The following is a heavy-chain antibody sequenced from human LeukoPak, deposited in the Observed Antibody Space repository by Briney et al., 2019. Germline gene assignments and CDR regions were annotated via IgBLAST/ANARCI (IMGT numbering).Heavy chain of an antibody. CDR2: IYSGGST. CDR1: GFTASSNY. V-gene: IGHV3-53*01. Sequence: GGSLRLSCAASGFTASSNYMSWVRQAPGKGLEWVSVIYSGGSTYYANSVKGRFTISRDNSKNTLYLQMNSLRAEDTAVYYCARDNAVPGRGYYFDYWGQGTLVTVSS. J-gene: IGHJ4*02. CDR3: ARDNAVPGRGYYFDY. D-gene: IGHD6-19*01.